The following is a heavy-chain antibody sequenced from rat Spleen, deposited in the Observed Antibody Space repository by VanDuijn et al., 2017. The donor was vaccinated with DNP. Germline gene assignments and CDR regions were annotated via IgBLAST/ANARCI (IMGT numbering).Heavy chain of an antibody. CDR3: AGNYYDGRSYYPFAY. D-gene: IGHD1-12*02. Sequence: EVQLVGSGGGLVQPGKSLKLSCAASGFTFNNYDMAWVRQAPTKGLEWVASINTDGDRIYYQDSVKGRFTVSRDNARSTLYLQMDSLRSEDTATYYCAGNYYDGRSYYPFAYWGQGTLVTVSS. CDR2: INTDGDRI. J-gene: IGHJ3*01. V-gene: IGHV5-25*01. CDR1: GFTFNNYD.